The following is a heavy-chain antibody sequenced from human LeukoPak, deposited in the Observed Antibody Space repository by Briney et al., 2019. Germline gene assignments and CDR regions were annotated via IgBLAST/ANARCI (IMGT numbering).Heavy chain of an antibody. CDR3: ARGGEYNYGYVDFDY. D-gene: IGHD5-18*01. J-gene: IGHJ4*02. V-gene: IGHV1-3*01. CDR1: GYTFTSYA. Sequence: ASVKVSCKASGYTFTSYAMHWVRQAPGQRLEWMGWINAGNGNTKYSQKFQGRVTITRDTSASTADMELSSLRSEDTAVYYCARGGEYNYGYVDFDYWGQGTLVTVSS. CDR2: INAGNGNT.